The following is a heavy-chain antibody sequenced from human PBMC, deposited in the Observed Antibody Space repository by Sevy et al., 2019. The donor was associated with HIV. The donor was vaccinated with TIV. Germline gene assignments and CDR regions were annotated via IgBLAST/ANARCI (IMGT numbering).Heavy chain of an antibody. J-gene: IGHJ4*02. D-gene: IGHD2-21*02. CDR1: GFTFSDYH. Sequence: SLKISCEASGFTFSDYHMTWIRQAPGKGLEWVAYISSRGSTEHYADSVKGRFTISRDNVKNSLYLQMDSLRGEDTAVYYCAREADYYFDSWGQGSLVTVSS. CDR3: AREADYYFDS. CDR2: ISSRGSTE. V-gene: IGHV3-11*01.